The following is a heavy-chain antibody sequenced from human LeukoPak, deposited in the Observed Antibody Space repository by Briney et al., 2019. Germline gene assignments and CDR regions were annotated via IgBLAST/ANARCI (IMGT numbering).Heavy chain of an antibody. CDR1: GFTFSSYA. CDR2: ISGSGGST. Sequence: PGGSLRHSCAAFGFTFSSYAMSWVRQAPGKGLEWVSAISGSGGSTYYADSVKGRFTISRDNSKNTLYLQMNSLRAEDTAVYYCAKDTVADYYFDYWGQGTLVTVSS. CDR3: AKDTVADYYFDY. V-gene: IGHV3-23*01. D-gene: IGHD6-19*01. J-gene: IGHJ4*02.